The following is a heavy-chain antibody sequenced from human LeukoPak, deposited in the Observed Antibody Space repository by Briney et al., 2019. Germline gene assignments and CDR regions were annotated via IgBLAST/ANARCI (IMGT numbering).Heavy chain of an antibody. CDR1: GGSISSYY. J-gene: IGHJ3*02. V-gene: IGHV4-59*01. Sequence: SETLSLTCTVSGGSISSYYWSWIRQPPGKGLEWIGYIYYSGSTNYNPSLKSRVTISVDTSKNQFSLKLSSVTAADTAVYYCARCHSSSWTDAFDIWGQGTMVTVSS. D-gene: IGHD6-13*01. CDR3: ARCHSSSWTDAFDI. CDR2: IYYSGST.